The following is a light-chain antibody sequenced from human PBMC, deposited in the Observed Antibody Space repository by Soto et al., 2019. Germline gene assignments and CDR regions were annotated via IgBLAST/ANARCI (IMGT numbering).Light chain of an antibody. CDR3: ATWDDSLHGYV. CDR2: TSN. V-gene: IGLV1-44*01. CDR1: NSNIGSNK. J-gene: IGLJ1*01. Sequence: QAVVTQPPSASGTPGQRVTISCYGSNSNIGSNKVNWYQQLPGTAPKLLIYTSNQRPSGVPDRFSGSKSGTSASLAISGLQSEDEADYYCATWDDSLHGYVFGTGTKLTVL.